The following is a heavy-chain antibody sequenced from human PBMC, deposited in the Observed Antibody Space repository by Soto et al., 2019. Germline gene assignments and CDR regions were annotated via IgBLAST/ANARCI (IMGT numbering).Heavy chain of an antibody. CDR3: ARSRAQNHSSCPFAC. Sequence: QITLKESGPTLVKPTQTLTLTCTFSGFSLSTSGVGVGWIRQPPGKALEWLALIYWDDDKRYSPSLKSRLTITKDTSKNQVGLTMTNSDPADTATYYCARSRAQNHSSCPFACWCQGTPVTVSS. CDR1: GFSLSTSGVG. V-gene: IGHV2-5*02. J-gene: IGHJ4*02. D-gene: IGHD6-13*01. CDR2: IYWDDDK.